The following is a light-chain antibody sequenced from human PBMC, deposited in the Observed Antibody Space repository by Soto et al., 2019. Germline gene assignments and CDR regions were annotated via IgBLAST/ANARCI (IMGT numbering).Light chain of an antibody. CDR3: QQSYSNVALT. J-gene: IGKJ4*01. V-gene: IGKV1-39*01. CDR1: QYISSY. CDR2: AAS. Sequence: DIQMTQSPSSVSASVADRVTITCRVTQYISSYLNWYQQKPRKAPKVLIYAASTLQSGVPSRFSGSGSGTDFTLTISNLQPENFATYYCQQSYSNVALTFGRGTKVDIK.